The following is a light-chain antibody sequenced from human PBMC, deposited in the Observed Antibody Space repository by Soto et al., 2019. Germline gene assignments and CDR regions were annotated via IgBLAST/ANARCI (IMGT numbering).Light chain of an antibody. CDR1: SSDIGSYNY. J-gene: IGLJ1*01. CDR3: ISYRGSDTSYV. Sequence: QSALTQPASVSGSPGQSITISCTGTSSDIGSYNYVARYQQFPGKTPKLIIYEDRNRPSGVSFRFSGSKSGNTASLTISGLQAEDEADYYCISYRGSDTSYVFGTGTKLTVL. CDR2: EDR. V-gene: IGLV2-14*01.